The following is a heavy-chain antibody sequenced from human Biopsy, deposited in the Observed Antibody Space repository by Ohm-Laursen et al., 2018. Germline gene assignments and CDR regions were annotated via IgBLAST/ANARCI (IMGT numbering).Heavy chain of an antibody. CDR2: IYTSGSP. CDR1: GDSISSYY. Sequence: GTLSLTCTVSGDSISSYYWSWIRQPAGKGLEWIGRIYTSGSPNYNLSLESRVTISVDRSKNHFSLELSSVTAADTAVYYCARVGVGAPSIDYFDSWGQGALVTVSS. J-gene: IGHJ4*02. V-gene: IGHV4-4*07. D-gene: IGHD1-26*01. CDR3: ARVGVGAPSIDYFDS.